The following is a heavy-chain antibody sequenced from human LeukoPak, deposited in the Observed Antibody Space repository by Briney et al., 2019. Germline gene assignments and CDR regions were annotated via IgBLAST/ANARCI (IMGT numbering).Heavy chain of an antibody. CDR3: ARGGVARPYIAYYYGMDV. V-gene: IGHV4-34*01. CDR2: INHSGST. J-gene: IGHJ6*02. Sequence: SEPLSLPCAVYGGSFMGYYWSWFRQPPGKGLEWIGEINHSGSTNYNPSLESRVTISVDTSKNQFSLKLSSVTAADTAVYYCARGGVARPYIAYYYGMDVWGQGTTVTVSS. D-gene: IGHD6-6*01. CDR1: GGSFMGYY.